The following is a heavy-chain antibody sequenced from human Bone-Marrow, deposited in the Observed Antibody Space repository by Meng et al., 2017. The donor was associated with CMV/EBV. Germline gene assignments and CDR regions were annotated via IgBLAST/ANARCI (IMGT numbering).Heavy chain of an antibody. CDR2: IDWDDDK. J-gene: IGHJ6*02. CDR3: ARDPTPYSSSSPYYYYGMDV. Sequence: SGPTLVKPTQTLTLTCTFSGFSLSTSGMRVSWIRQPPGKALEWLARIDWDDDKFYSTSLKTRLTISKDPSKNQVVLTMTNMDPVDTATYYCARDPTPYSSSSPYYYYGMDVWGQGTTVTVSS. D-gene: IGHD6-6*01. V-gene: IGHV2-70D*14. CDR1: GFSLSTSGMR.